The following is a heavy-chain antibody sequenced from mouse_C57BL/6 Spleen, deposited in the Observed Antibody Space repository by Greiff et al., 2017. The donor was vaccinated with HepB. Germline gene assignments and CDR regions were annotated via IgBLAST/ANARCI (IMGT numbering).Heavy chain of an antibody. CDR2: IDPETGGT. CDR3: TSYYTYFDY. D-gene: IGHD2-12*01. J-gene: IGHJ2*01. V-gene: IGHV1-15*01. Sequence: VQLQQSGAELVRPGASVTLSCKASGYTFTDYEMHWVKQTPVHGLEWIGAIDPETGGTAYNQKFKGKAILTADKSSSTAYMELRSLTSEDSAVYYCTSYYTYFDYWGQGTTLTVSS. CDR1: GYTFTDYE.